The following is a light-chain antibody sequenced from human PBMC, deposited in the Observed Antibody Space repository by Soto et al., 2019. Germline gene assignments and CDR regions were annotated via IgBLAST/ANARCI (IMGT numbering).Light chain of an antibody. CDR3: HQYATPSYT. V-gene: IGKV3-20*01. CDR1: QSVSSNS. Sequence: EIVLTQSQGTLSLSPGERASLSCRASQSVSSNSLAWYQQKPGQPPRLLISGAFSRATGIPDRFSGSGSETDFTLTISRLEPEDFAVYYCHQYATPSYTFGQGTKLDI. J-gene: IGKJ2*01. CDR2: GAF.